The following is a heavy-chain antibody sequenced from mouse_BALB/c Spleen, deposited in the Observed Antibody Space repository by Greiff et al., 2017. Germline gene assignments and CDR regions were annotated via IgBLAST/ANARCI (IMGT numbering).Heavy chain of an antibody. CDR2: INPSTGYT. V-gene: IGHV1-7*01. CDR1: GYTFTSYW. J-gene: IGHJ4*01. CDR3: ARKANLMDY. Sequence: VQLQQSGAELSKPGASVKMSCKASGYTFTSYWMHWVKQRPGQGLEWIGYINPSTGYTEYNQKFKDKATLTADKSSSTAYMQLSSLTSEDSAVYYCARKANLMDYWGQGTSVTVSS.